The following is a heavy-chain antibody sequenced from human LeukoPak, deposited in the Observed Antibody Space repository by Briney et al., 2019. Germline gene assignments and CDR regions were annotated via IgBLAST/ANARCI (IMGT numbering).Heavy chain of an antibody. V-gene: IGHV4-59*01. J-gene: IGHJ3*02. D-gene: IGHD1-26*01. CDR3: ARNNNFVGATNNDAFDI. CDR2: IYYSGNT. CDR1: GGSFSRYY. Sequence: SETLSLTCTVSGGSFSRYYWSWIRQPPGKGLEWIAYIYYSGNTNYNPSLKSRVTILVDTSKEQFSLKLSSVTAADTAVYYCARNNNFVGATNNDAFDIWGQGTMVTVPP.